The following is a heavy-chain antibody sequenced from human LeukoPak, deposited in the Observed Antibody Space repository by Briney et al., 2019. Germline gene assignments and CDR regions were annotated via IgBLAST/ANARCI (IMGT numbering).Heavy chain of an antibody. J-gene: IGHJ2*01. CDR2: IYYSGST. D-gene: IGHD6-25*01. CDR1: GGSISSYY. CDR3: ARRGGGFWHFDP. V-gene: IGHV4-59*08. Sequence: TPETLSLTCIVSGGSISSYYWRWIRQPPGKGLEWIGYIYYSGSTNYNPSLESRVTISVATSKTRFSLKLSSVAAADTAVYYGARRGGGFWHFDPWGSVTLVTVSS.